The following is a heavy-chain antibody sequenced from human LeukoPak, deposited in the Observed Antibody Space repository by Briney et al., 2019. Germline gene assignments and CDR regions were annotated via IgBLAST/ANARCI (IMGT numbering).Heavy chain of an antibody. J-gene: IGHJ4*02. CDR1: GFTVSSNY. Sequence: QPGGSLRLSCAASGFTVSSNYMSWVRQTPGKGLEWVSYISDHGKSRNYVDSVKGRFTISRDNAKNSLYLQMNSLRVEDTAIYFCARARIAAPLLDYWGQGTLVTVSS. CDR2: ISDHGKSR. CDR3: ARARIAAPLLDY. D-gene: IGHD6-13*01. V-gene: IGHV3-48*03.